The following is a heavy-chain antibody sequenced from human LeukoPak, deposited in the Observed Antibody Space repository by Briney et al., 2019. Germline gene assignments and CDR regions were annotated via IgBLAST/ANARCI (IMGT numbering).Heavy chain of an antibody. D-gene: IGHD6-13*01. CDR1: GGTFSSYA. V-gene: IGHV1-69*13. CDR2: IIPIFDTA. CDR3: ARDGDSIRGYFDY. J-gene: IGHJ4*02. Sequence: GASVKVSCKTSGGTFSSYAISWVRQAPGQGLEWIGDIIPIFDTANYAQKFQGRVTITADESATTSYMELSSLRSDDTAVYYCARDGDSIRGYFDYWGQGTLVTVSS.